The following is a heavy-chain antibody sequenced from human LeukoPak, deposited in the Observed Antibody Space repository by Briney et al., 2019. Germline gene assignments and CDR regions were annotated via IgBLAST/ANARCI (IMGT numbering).Heavy chain of an antibody. CDR3: ARVGRRVFSFDY. CDR2: ISAYNGNI. J-gene: IGHJ4*02. CDR1: GYTFTSYG. D-gene: IGHD6-6*01. V-gene: IGHV1-18*01. Sequence: ASVKVSCKASGYTFTSYGISWVRQAPGQGLEWMGWISAYNGNINYAQKFQGRVTMTTDTSTSTAYMELRSLRSDDTAVYYCARVGRRVFSFDYWGQGTLVTVSS.